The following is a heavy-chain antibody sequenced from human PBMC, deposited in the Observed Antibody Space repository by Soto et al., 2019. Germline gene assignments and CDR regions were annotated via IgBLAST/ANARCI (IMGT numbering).Heavy chain of an antibody. V-gene: IGHV1-69*13. D-gene: IGHD3-22*01. CDR3: ARSSPYYYDSSGWTSGWFDP. Sequence: APVKVSCKASGGSFSSYAISWGRQAPGQGLEWMGGMIPIFGTANYAQKFQGRVTITADESTSTAYMELSILRSEDTAVYYCARSSPYYYDSSGWTSGWFDPWGQGTLVTVSS. CDR1: GGSFSSYA. CDR2: MIPIFGTA. J-gene: IGHJ5*02.